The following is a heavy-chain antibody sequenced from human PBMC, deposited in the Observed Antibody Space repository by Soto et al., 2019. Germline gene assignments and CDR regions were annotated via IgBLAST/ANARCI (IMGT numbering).Heavy chain of an antibody. CDR3: ARDLGYSYGNPYYYYGMDV. V-gene: IGHV3-21*01. CDR1: GSTFSSYS. Sequence: GGSLRLSCAASGSTFSSYSMNWVRQAPGKGLEWVSSISSSSSYIYYADSVKGRFTISRDNAKNSLYLQMNSLRAEDTAVYYCARDLGYSYGNPYYYYGMDVWGQGTTVTVSS. CDR2: ISSSSSYI. J-gene: IGHJ6*02. D-gene: IGHD5-18*01.